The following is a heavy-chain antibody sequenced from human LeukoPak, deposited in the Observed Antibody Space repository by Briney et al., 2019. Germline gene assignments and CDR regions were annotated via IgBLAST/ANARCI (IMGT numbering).Heavy chain of an antibody. V-gene: IGHV4-38-2*02. Sequence: NPSETLSLTCSVSRYSISSGYYWAWIRQPPGKGLEWIGSIYHSGSAYYNASLKSRVTISVDTSKNQFSLKLSSVTAADTAVYYCAREIKDSSSWYARNRHFDYWGQGTLVTVSS. CDR3: AREIKDSSSWYARNRHFDY. J-gene: IGHJ4*02. D-gene: IGHD6-13*01. CDR1: RYSISSGYY. CDR2: IYHSGSA.